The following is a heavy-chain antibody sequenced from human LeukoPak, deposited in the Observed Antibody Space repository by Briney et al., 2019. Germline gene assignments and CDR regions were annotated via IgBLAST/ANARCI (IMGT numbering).Heavy chain of an antibody. Sequence: GASVKVSCKASGYTFTSYGISWVRQAPGQRLEWMGWINAGNGNTKYSQKFQGRVTITRDTSASTAYMELSSLRSEDTAVYYCARDNRNYYDSSGYYSYWGQGTLVTVSS. CDR3: ARDNRNYYDSSGYYSY. CDR1: GYTFTSYG. D-gene: IGHD3-22*01. CDR2: INAGNGNT. J-gene: IGHJ4*02. V-gene: IGHV1-3*01.